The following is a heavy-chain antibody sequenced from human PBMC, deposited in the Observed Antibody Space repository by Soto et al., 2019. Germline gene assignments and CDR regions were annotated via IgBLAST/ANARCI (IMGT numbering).Heavy chain of an antibody. D-gene: IGHD3-10*01. Sequence: PGGSLRLSCAASGFTFSSYAMHWVRQAPGKGLEWVSAISGSGGSTYYADSVKGRFTISRDNSKNTLYLQMNSLRAEDTAVYYCAKDLSWFGDNPFDYWGQGTLVTVSS. V-gene: IGHV3-23*01. CDR2: ISGSGGST. CDR1: GFTFSSYA. J-gene: IGHJ4*02. CDR3: AKDLSWFGDNPFDY.